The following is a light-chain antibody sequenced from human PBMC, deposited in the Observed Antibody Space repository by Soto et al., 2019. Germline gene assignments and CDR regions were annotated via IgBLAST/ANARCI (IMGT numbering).Light chain of an antibody. CDR2: KVS. CDR3: MQATHWPRS. J-gene: IGKJ4*01. CDR1: QSLVHSDGNTY. V-gene: IGKV2-30*02. Sequence: DVVMPQSPLSLPVTLGQPASISCRSSQSLVHSDGNTYLNWFQQRPGQSQRRLIYKVSKRDSGVPDRFSGSGSGTDFTLKISRVEAEDVGVYYYFMQATHWPRSFGGGTKVETK.